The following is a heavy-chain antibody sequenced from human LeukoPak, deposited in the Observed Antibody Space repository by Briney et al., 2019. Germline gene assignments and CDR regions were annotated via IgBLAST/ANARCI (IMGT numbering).Heavy chain of an antibody. Sequence: GGSLRLSCAASGFTVSSNYMSWVRQAPGKGLEWVSVIYSGGSTYYADSVKGRFTISRDNSKNTLYLQMNSLRAEDTAVYHCARAPANYGDYVLDVWGQGTTVTVSS. D-gene: IGHD4-17*01. CDR1: GFTVSSNY. J-gene: IGHJ6*02. CDR2: IYSGGST. V-gene: IGHV3-53*01. CDR3: ARAPANYGDYVLDV.